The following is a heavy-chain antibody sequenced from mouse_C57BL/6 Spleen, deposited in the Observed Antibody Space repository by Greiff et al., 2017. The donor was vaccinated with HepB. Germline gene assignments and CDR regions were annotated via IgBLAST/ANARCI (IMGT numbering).Heavy chain of an antibody. J-gene: IGHJ4*01. CDR1: GYSFTDYN. CDR3: ARRVGGSSYFLYYYAMDY. Sequence: EVQLQQSGPELVKPGASVKISCKASGYSFTDYNMNWVKQSNGKSLEWIGVINPNYGTTSYNQKFKGKATLTVDQSSSTAYMQLNSLTSEDSAVYYCARRVGGSSYFLYYYAMDYWGQGTSVTVSS. V-gene: IGHV1-39*01. CDR2: INPNYGTT. D-gene: IGHD1-1*01.